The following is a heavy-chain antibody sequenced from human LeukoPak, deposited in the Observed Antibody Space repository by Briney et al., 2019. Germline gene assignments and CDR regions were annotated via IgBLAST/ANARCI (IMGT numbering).Heavy chain of an antibody. CDR3: ARGSIAARPRVYYYYYMDV. Sequence: ASVMVSCKASGYTFTSYGISWVRQAPGQGLEWMGWISAYNGKTNYAQKLQGRVTMTTDTSTSTAYMELRSLRSDDTAVYYCARGSIAARPRVYYYYYMDVWGKGTTVTVSS. CDR1: GYTFTSYG. J-gene: IGHJ6*03. V-gene: IGHV1-18*01. CDR2: ISAYNGKT. D-gene: IGHD6-6*01.